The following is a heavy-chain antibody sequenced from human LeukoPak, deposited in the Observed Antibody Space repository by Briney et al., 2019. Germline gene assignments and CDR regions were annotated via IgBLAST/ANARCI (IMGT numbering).Heavy chain of an antibody. V-gene: IGHV4-39*01. CDR1: GDPVRRSDSY. Sequence: PSETLSLTCSVSGDPVRRSDSYWDWIRQPPGKGLEWIGTIYYSGRTYYSPSLKGRVTMSVDPSNNQFSLSLRSVTAADTAIYYCARRRYYDGSGYLEWGQGTLLSVSS. J-gene: IGHJ1*01. CDR2: IYYSGRT. D-gene: IGHD3-22*01. CDR3: ARRRYYDGSGYLE.